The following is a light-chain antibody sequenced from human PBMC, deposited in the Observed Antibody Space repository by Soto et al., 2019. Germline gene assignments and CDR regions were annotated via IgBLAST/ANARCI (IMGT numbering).Light chain of an antibody. CDR1: QGIRND. J-gene: IGKJ5*01. Sequence: AIQLTQSPSYLAASVGDRVTSTCRASQGIRNDLGWYQQKPGKAPKLLIYAASSLQSGVPSRFSGSGSGTDFTLTISSLQPEDFATYYCQQYNSFPLTFGQGTRLEI. CDR3: QQYNSFPLT. V-gene: IGKV1-6*01. CDR2: AAS.